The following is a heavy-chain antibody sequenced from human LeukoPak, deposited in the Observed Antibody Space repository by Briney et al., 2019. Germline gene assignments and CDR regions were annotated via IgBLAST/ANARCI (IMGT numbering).Heavy chain of an antibody. CDR3: ARLSSGRPHEYFQY. CDR2: IYPSGSI. CDR1: GGSTSGYY. Sequence: SETLSLTCGVSGGSTSGYYWSWVRQPPGKGLEWIAYIYPSGSINYNPSLKSRATISVDTSKNQFSLKLTSVTAADTALYYCARLSSGRPHEYFQYWGQGTLVTVSS. J-gene: IGHJ1*01. D-gene: IGHD3-22*01. V-gene: IGHV4-59*01.